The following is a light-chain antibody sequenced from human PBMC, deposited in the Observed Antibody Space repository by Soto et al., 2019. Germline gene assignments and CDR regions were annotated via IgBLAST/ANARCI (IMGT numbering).Light chain of an antibody. Sequence: EIVMTQSPATLSVSPGERATLSCRASQSLSSNLAWYQLKPGQAPRLLIYGASTRATAIPARFSGSGSGTEFTLTISSLESEDFAVYYCQQYNNWPVTFGQGTKVQIK. CDR3: QQYNNWPVT. V-gene: IGKV3-15*01. J-gene: IGKJ1*01. CDR2: GAS. CDR1: QSLSSN.